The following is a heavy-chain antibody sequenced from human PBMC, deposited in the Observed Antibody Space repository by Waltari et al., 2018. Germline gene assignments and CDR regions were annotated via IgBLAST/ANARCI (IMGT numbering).Heavy chain of an antibody. J-gene: IGHJ3*02. CDR1: GFTFSSYS. Sequence: EVQLVESGGGLVKPGGSLRLSCAASGFTFSSYSMNWVRQAPGKGLEWVSSISSSSSYIYYADSVQGRFTISRDNAKNSLYLQMNSLRAEDTAVYYCARVRGSYLHAAFDIWGQGTMVTVSS. V-gene: IGHV3-21*01. D-gene: IGHD1-26*01. CDR3: ARVRGSYLHAAFDI. CDR2: ISSSSSYI.